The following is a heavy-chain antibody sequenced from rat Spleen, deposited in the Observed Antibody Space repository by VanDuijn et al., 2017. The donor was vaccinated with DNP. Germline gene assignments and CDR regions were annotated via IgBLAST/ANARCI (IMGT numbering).Heavy chain of an antibody. CDR3: ARSYNNHFDY. CDR1: GFSFSDYD. D-gene: IGHD1-10*01. Sequence: EVQLVESGGGLVQPGRSLKLSCAASGFSFSDYDMAWVRQAPTKGLEWVASISPSGGSTYYRDSVKGRFTISRDNAKSTLYLQMDSLRSEDTATYHCARSYNNHFDYWGQGVMVTVSS. J-gene: IGHJ2*01. CDR2: ISPSGGST. V-gene: IGHV5S23*01.